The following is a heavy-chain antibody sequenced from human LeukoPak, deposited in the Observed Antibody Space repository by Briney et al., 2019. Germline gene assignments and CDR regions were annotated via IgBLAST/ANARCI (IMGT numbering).Heavy chain of an antibody. J-gene: IGHJ4*02. CDR1: GGSISSRSHY. Sequence: SETLSLTCTISGGSISSRSHYWGWIRQPPGKGLEWIGSTYYTGSTYYNPSLKSRVTISVDTSKNQFSLKLSSVTAADTAVYYCATLQRGGVHYWGQGTLVTVSS. CDR3: ATLQRGGVHY. D-gene: IGHD3-10*01. CDR2: TYYTGST. V-gene: IGHV4-39*01.